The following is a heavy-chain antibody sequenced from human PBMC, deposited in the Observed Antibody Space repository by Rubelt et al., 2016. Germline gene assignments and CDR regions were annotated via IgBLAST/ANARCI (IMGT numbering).Heavy chain of an antibody. J-gene: IGHJ6*02. Sequence: VQLVESGGGWVKPGGSLRLSCSASGFTFSTYAMQWVRQAPGKGPEWVSAISGTGGSTYYADSVKGRFTITKDNSKNTLYLQMNSLRAEDTAVYYCAKGRRITMLTLMDVWGQGTTVTVSS. CDR2: ISGTGGST. CDR1: GFTFSTYA. V-gene: IGHV3-23*04. D-gene: IGHD3-3*01. CDR3: AKGRRITMLTLMDV.